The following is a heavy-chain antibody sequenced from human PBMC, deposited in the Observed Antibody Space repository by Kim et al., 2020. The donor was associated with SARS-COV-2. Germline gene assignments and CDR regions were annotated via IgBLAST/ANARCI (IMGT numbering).Heavy chain of an antibody. Sequence: GGSLRLSCAASGFTFSTYWMHWVRQGPEKGLVWVSRINGDGSSATYADSVKGRFTISRDNAKNTLYLQMNSLRVEDTAVYYCARDRVVGAPDAFDIWGQG. D-gene: IGHD2-2*01. CDR2: INGDGSSA. V-gene: IGHV3-74*01. J-gene: IGHJ3*02. CDR1: GFTFSTYW. CDR3: ARDRVVGAPDAFDI.